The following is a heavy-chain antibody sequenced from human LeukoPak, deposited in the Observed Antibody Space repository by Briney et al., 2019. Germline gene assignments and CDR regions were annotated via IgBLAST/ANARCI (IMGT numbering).Heavy chain of an antibody. V-gene: IGHV1-46*01. D-gene: IGHD6-19*01. CDR3: ARGLWQAVVRRRGWFDP. J-gene: IGHJ5*02. CDR1: GYTFTSYY. CDR2: INPSGGST. Sequence: ASVKVSCKASGYTFTSYYMHWVRQAPGQGLEWMGIINPSGGSTSYAQKFQGRVTMTRDMSTSTVYMELSSLRSEDTAVYYCARGLWQAVVRRRGWFDPWGQGTLVTVSS.